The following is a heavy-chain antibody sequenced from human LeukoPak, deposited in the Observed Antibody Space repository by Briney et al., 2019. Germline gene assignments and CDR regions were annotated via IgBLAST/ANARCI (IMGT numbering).Heavy chain of an antibody. J-gene: IGHJ4*02. V-gene: IGHV3-23*01. CDR2: INGGGVNT. CDR1: GFTFSSYA. CDR3: AKDLYSNYGPADY. D-gene: IGHD4-11*01. Sequence: GGSLRLSCAASGFTFSSYATSWVRQAPGKGLEWVSTINGGGVNTHYADSVGGRFTISRDNSKNTLFLQMNSLRDEDTAVYYCAKDLYSNYGPADYWGQGNLVTVSS.